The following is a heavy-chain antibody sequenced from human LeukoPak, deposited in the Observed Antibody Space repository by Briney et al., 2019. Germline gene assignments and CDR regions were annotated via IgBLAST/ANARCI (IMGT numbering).Heavy chain of an antibody. CDR3: ARGAGVGSYVPFDL. J-gene: IGHJ4*02. V-gene: IGHV3-21*01. CDR1: GFLFSRFS. D-gene: IGHD3-16*01. CDR2: ISNTGDHI. Sequence: GGSLRLSCAASGFLFSRFSMNWVRQAPGRGLEWVSSISNTGDHIYYADSLRGRFTISRDNAKNSLFLQMDSLRVDDTAVYYCARGAGVGSYVPFDLWGLGALVAVSS.